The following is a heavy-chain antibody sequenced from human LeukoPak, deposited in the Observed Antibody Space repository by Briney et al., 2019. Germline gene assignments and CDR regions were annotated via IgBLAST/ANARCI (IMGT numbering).Heavy chain of an antibody. J-gene: IGHJ4*02. CDR3: ERLRSPFRSYIDY. CDR2: IYPGDSDT. Sequence: GESLKISCKGSGYSFASYWIGWVRQMPGKGLEWMGIIYPGDSDTRYSPSFQGQVTISADKSISTAYLQWSSLKASDTAMYYCERLRSPFRSYIDYWGQGTLVTVSS. D-gene: IGHD3-10*01. V-gene: IGHV5-51*01. CDR1: GYSFASYW.